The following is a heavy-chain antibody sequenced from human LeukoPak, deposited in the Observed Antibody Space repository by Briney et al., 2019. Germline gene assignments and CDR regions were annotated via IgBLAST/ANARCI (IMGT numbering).Heavy chain of an antibody. CDR1: GFTFSSFS. J-gene: IGHJ4*02. CDR3: ARGGAVAGFDY. Sequence: GESLRLSCAASGFTFSSFSMNWVRQAPGKGLEWVSSISSSSSYIYYADSVKGRVTISRDNAKNSLNLQLNSLRAEDTAVYYCARGGAVAGFDYWGQGTLVTVSS. V-gene: IGHV3-21*01. CDR2: ISSSSSYI. D-gene: IGHD6-19*01.